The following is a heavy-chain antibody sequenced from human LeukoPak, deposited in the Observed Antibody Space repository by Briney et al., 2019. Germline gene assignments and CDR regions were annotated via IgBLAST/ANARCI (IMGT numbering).Heavy chain of an antibody. D-gene: IGHD3-9*01. CDR3: AKAGAYYDILTGYYPPLYDYYGMDV. CDR2: ISGSCVNK. J-gene: IGHJ6*02. V-gene: IGHV3-23*01. CDR1: GFTFSRFD. Sequence: GGSLGLSCAASGFTFSRFDMSWVRQAPGKGLEWVAGISGSCVNKYYADSVKGRFTISRDNSKNTVYLQMNSLRADDTAVYYCAKAGAYYDILTGYYPPLYDYYGMDVWGQGTTVTVSS.